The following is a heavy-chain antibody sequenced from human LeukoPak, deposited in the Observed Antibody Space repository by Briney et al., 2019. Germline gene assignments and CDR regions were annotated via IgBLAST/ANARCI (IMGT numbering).Heavy chain of an antibody. CDR2: IKSKTDGGTT. D-gene: IGHD3-3*01. CDR3: TTFGSADYDFWSGYYYFDY. CDR1: GLTFSNAW. Sequence: NTGGSLRLSCAASGLTFSNAWMSWVRQAPGKGLEWVGRIKSKTDGGTTDYAAPVKGRFTISRDDSKNTLYLQMNSLKTEDTAVYYCTTFGSADYDFWSGYYYFDYWGQGTLVTVSS. J-gene: IGHJ4*02. V-gene: IGHV3-15*01.